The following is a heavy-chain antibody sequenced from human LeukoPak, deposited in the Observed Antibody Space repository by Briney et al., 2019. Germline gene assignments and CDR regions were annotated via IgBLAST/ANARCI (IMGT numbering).Heavy chain of an antibody. V-gene: IGHV3-30-3*01. D-gene: IGHD3-16*01. CDR3: ARPAYTAAYDL. CDR2: ISYDGINK. Sequence: AGGSLRLSCAVSRFTFSSFEMHWVRQAPGQGLEWVAVISYDGINKYYADSVKGRFTISRDNAKNSLYLQMNSLRPEDTAVYYCARPAYTAAYDLWGQGTMVTVSS. CDR1: RFTFSSFE. J-gene: IGHJ3*01.